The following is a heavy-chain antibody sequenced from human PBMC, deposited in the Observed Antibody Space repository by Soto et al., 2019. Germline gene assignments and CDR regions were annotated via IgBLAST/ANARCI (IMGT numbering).Heavy chain of an antibody. CDR1: GGSISSGGYY. J-gene: IGHJ4*02. CDR2: IYYSGST. CDR3: ARQRTSVVTQDYFDD. Sequence: PSETLSLTCTVSGGSISSGGYYWSWIRQSPGKGLEWIGSIYYSGSTYYNPSLKSRVAMSVDTSKNQFSLKLRSVSAADTAVYYCARQRTSVVTQDYFDDWGQGSLVTVSS. D-gene: IGHD2-21*02. V-gene: IGHV4-39*01.